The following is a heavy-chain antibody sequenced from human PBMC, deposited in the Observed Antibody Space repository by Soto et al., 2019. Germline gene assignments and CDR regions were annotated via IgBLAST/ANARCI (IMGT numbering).Heavy chain of an antibody. CDR3: ARGGVDYYDSSGYYFSPYYFDY. V-gene: IGHV4-39*07. CDR2: IYHSGST. D-gene: IGHD3-22*01. Sequence: SETLSLTCTVSGGSISSSRCHWGWIRQPPGKGLEWIGYIYHSGSTYYNPSLKSRVTISVDRSKNQFSLKLSSVTAADTAVYYCARGGVDYYDSSGYYFSPYYFDYWGQGTLVTVSS. J-gene: IGHJ4*02. CDR1: GGSISSSRCH.